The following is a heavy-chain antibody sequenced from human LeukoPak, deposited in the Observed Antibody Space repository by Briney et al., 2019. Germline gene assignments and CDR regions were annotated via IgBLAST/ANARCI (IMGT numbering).Heavy chain of an antibody. V-gene: IGHV4-39*01. J-gene: IGHJ3*02. CDR2: IYYSGST. CDR1: GGSISSSSYY. Sequence: SETLSLTCTVSGGSISSSSYYWGWIRQPPGKGLEWIGSIYYSGSTYYNPSLKSRVTISVDTSKNQFSLKLSSVTAADTAVYYCARQKWELLTDAFDIWGQGTMVTASS. D-gene: IGHD1-26*01. CDR3: ARQKWELLTDAFDI.